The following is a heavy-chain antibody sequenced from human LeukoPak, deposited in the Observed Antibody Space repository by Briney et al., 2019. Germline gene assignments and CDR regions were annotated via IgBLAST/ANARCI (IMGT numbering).Heavy chain of an antibody. CDR3: ASRDSSGPYYYYGMDV. J-gene: IGHJ6*02. D-gene: IGHD3-22*01. Sequence: ASETLSLTCTVSGGSISSYYWSWIRQPPGKGLEWIGYIYYSGSTNYNPSLKSRVTISVDTSKNQFSLKLSSVTAADTAVYYCASRDSSGPYYYYGMDVWGQGTTVTVSS. V-gene: IGHV4-59*08. CDR2: IYYSGST. CDR1: GGSISSYY.